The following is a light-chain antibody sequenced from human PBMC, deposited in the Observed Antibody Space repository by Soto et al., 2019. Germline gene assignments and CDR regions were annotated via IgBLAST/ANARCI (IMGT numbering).Light chain of an antibody. CDR1: SSDVDFYNF. CDR3: SPSTLTSYV. V-gene: IGLV2-14*01. CDR2: EVS. Sequence: QSALTQPASVSGSPGQSITISCTGTSSDVDFYNFVSWYQQHPGKAPKLIIYEVSNRSSGVSSRFSGSKSGNTASLTISGLRAEDEADYYCSPSTLTSYVFGTGTKVTVL. J-gene: IGLJ1*01.